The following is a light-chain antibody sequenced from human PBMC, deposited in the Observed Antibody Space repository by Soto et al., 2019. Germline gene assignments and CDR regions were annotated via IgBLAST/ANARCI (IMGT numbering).Light chain of an antibody. V-gene: IGLV1-44*01. Sequence: QSVLTQSTSASGTPGQRVTISCSGSSSNIGRNTVNWYQHLPGTAPKLLIYSNDQRPSGVPDRFSGSRSGTSASLAISGLQSEDAADYYCAAWDDSLNGYVFGTGTQLTVL. CDR3: AAWDDSLNGYV. CDR1: SSNIGRNT. J-gene: IGLJ1*01. CDR2: SND.